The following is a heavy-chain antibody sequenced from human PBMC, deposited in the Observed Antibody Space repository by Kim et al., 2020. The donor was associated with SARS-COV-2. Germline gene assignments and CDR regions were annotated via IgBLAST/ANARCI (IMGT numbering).Heavy chain of an antibody. J-gene: IGHJ4*02. Sequence: GGSLRLSCAASGFTFSDYYMSWIRQAPGKGLEWVSYISSSSSYTNYADSVKGRFTISRDNAKNSLYLQMNSLRAEDTAVYYCARGGGLYYYDSSGYLGYWGQGTLVTVSS. CDR1: GFTFSDYY. D-gene: IGHD3-22*01. CDR2: ISSSSSYT. V-gene: IGHV3-11*05. CDR3: ARGGGLYYYDSSGYLGY.